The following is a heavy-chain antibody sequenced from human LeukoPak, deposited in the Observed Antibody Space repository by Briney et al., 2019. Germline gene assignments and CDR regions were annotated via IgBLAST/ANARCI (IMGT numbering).Heavy chain of an antibody. D-gene: IGHD3-16*02. CDR2: ISWISGSI. V-gene: IGHV3-9*01. J-gene: IGHJ6*03. Sequence: GRSLRLSCAASGFTFDDYAMHWVRQAPGKGLEWVSGISWISGSIGYADSVKGRFTISRDNAKNSLYLQMDSLRAEDTALYYWAREGNFRDYMDVWGKGTTVNGFS. CDR3: AREGNFRDYMDV. CDR1: GFTFDDYA.